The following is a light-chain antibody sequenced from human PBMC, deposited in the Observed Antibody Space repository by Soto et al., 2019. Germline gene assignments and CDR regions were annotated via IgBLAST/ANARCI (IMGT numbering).Light chain of an antibody. V-gene: IGKV3-11*01. J-gene: IGKJ4*01. CDR2: DAS. CDR3: QQRGNWPIT. CDR1: QSVSSY. Sequence: EIVLTQSPATLSLSPGERATLSSRASQSVSSYLAWYQQKPGQAPRLLIYDASNRATGIPARFSGSGSGTDFTLTISSLEPEDFAVYYCQQRGNWPITFGGGTKVDIK.